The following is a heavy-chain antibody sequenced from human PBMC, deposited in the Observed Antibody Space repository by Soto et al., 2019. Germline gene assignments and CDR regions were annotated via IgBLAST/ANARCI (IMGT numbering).Heavy chain of an antibody. CDR3: ARSRIAAATYYFDY. V-gene: IGHV3-11*01. CDR2: ISSSGSTI. CDR1: GFTFSDYY. Sequence: GGSLRLSCAASGFTFSDYYMSWIRQAPGKGLEWVSYISSSGSTIYYADSVKGRFTISRDNAKNSLYLQMNSLRAEDTAVYYCARSRIAAATYYFDYWGQGTRVTVSS. J-gene: IGHJ4*02. D-gene: IGHD6-13*01.